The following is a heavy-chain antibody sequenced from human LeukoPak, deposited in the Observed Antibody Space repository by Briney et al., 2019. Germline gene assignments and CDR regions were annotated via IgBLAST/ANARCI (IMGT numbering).Heavy chain of an antibody. CDR1: GFTFSTYW. Sequence: GSLRLSCAASGFTFSTYWMHWVRQAPGEAPVWVSRINPDGSTTTYADSVKGRFTISRDNAKNTLYLQMNSLRAEDTALYYCARSYFWSGYYPPDYWGQGTLVTVSS. J-gene: IGHJ4*02. CDR3: ARSYFWSGYYPPDY. D-gene: IGHD3-3*01. CDR2: INPDGSTT. V-gene: IGHV3-74*01.